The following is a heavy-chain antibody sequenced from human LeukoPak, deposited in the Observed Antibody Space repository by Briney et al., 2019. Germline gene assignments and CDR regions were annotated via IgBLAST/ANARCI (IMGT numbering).Heavy chain of an antibody. J-gene: IGHJ4*02. Sequence: SQTLSLTCTVSGGSISSGDYYWNWLRQPPGKGLEWIGYIYYSGSIYYNPSLKSRVTISVDTSKNQFSLKLSSVTAADTAVFYCARGKDYGDYPFDYWGQGILVTVSS. D-gene: IGHD4-17*01. CDR1: GGSISSGDYY. CDR2: IYYSGSI. V-gene: IGHV4-30-4*01. CDR3: ARGKDYGDYPFDY.